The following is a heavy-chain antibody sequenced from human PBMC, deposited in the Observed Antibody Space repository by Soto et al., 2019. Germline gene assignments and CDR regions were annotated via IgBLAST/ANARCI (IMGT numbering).Heavy chain of an antibody. V-gene: IGHV3-21*01. CDR3: ARLGDWYCSSTSCPYFDY. Sequence: EVQLVESGGGLVKPGGSLRLSCAASGFTFSSYSMNWVRQAPGKGLEWVSSISSSSSYIYYADSVKGRLTISRDNAKNSLYLQMNSLRADDTAVYYCARLGDWYCSSTSCPYFDYWGQGTLVTLSS. CDR2: ISSSSSYI. J-gene: IGHJ4*02. D-gene: IGHD2-2*01. CDR1: GFTFSSYS.